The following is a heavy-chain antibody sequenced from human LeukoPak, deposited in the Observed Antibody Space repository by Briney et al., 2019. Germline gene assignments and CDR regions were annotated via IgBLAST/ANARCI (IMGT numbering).Heavy chain of an antibody. V-gene: IGHV3-30*02. Sequence: QPGGSLRLSCAASGFTFSSYGMHWVRQAPGKGLEWVAFIRYDGSNKYYADSVKGRFTISRDNSKNTLYLQMNSLRAEDTAVYYCAKELVPAAMRVYTAVDYWGQGTLVTVSS. J-gene: IGHJ4*02. D-gene: IGHD2-2*01. CDR1: GFTFSSYG. CDR2: IRYDGSNK. CDR3: AKELVPAAMRVYTAVDY.